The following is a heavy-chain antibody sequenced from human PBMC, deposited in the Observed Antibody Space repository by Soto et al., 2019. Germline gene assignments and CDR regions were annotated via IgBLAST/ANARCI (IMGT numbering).Heavy chain of an antibody. D-gene: IGHD3-16*01. CDR3: ARSADYVWGVHVDY. J-gene: IGHJ4*02. Sequence: PGESLKISCKGPGYSFTSYWISWVRQMPGKGLEWMGRIDPSDSYTNYSPSFQGQVTISADKSISTAYLQWSSLKASDTAMYYCARSADYVWGVHVDYWGQGTLVTVSS. V-gene: IGHV5-10-1*04. CDR2: IDPSDSYT. CDR1: GYSFTSYW.